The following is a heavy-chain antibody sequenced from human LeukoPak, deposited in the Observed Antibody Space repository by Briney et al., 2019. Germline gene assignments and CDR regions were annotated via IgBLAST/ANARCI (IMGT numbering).Heavy chain of an antibody. CDR3: ARHVRRKSIVVITAYYYYYMDV. D-gene: IGHD3-22*01. J-gene: IGHJ6*03. Sequence: SETLSLTCAVYGGSFSGYYWSWIRQPPGKGLEWIGEINHIGSTNYNPSLKSRVTISVDTSKNQFSLKLSSVTAADAAVYYCARHVRRKSIVVITAYYYYYMDVWGKGTTVTISS. V-gene: IGHV4-34*01. CDR1: GGSFSGYY. CDR2: INHIGST.